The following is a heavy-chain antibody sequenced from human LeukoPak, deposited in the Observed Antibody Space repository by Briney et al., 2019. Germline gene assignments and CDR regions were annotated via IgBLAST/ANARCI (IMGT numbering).Heavy chain of an antibody. D-gene: IGHD3-16*01. CDR2: FDPEDGET. J-gene: IGHJ4*02. Sequence: ASVKVSCKASGYTFTTYDINWVRQAPGKGLEWMGGFDPEDGETIYAQKFQGRVTMTEDTSTDTAYMELSSLRSEDTAVYYCARHYYDYVWGSYGIDYWGQGTLVTVSS. CDR1: GYTFTTYD. V-gene: IGHV1-24*01. CDR3: ARHYYDYVWGSYGIDY.